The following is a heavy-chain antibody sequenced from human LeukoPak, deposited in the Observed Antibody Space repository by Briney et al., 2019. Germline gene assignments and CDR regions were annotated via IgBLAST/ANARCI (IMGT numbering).Heavy chain of an antibody. CDR2: ITNDGSST. V-gene: IGHV3-74*01. Sequence: GGSLRLSCAASGLTFSSHWMHWVRQAPGKGLVWVSRITNDGSSTTYADSVKGRFTISRDNAKNMLYLQVNSLRAEDTAVYYCARGYSSSSWYNYYYYYGMDVWGQGTTVTVSS. J-gene: IGHJ6*02. CDR3: ARGYSSSSWYNYYYYYGMDV. D-gene: IGHD6-13*01. CDR1: GLTFSSHW.